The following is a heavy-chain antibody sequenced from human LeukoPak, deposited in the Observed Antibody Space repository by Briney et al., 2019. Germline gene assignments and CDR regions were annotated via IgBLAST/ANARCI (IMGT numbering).Heavy chain of an antibody. J-gene: IGHJ4*02. CDR1: GFTFSNYY. Sequence: GGSLRLSCAASGFTFSNYYMSWIRQAPGKGLEWVSYISSSSSYTNYADSVKGRFTISRDNAKNSLYLQMNSLRAEDTAVYYCARDLGGAVAGIPDYWGQGTLVTVSS. CDR3: ARDLGGAVAGIPDY. D-gene: IGHD6-19*01. V-gene: IGHV3-11*05. CDR2: ISSSSSYT.